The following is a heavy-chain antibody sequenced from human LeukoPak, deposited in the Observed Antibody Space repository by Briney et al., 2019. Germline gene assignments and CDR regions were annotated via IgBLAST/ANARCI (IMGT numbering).Heavy chain of an antibody. CDR2: IYYSGAT. D-gene: IGHD6-13*01. J-gene: IGHJ4*02. CDR1: GGSISTYH. V-gene: IGHV4-59*01. CDR3: ARGVYIAAAQYGF. Sequence: PSETLSLTCTVSGGSISTYHWNWIRQPPGKGREWIGYIYYSGATNYNPSLKRRVTISVDTSKNQFSLKLSSVTAADTAVYYCARGVYIAAAQYGFWGQGTLVTVSS.